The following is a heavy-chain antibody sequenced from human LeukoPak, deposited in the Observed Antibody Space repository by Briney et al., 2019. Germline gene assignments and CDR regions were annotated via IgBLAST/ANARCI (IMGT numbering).Heavy chain of an antibody. CDR3: ARDPLRYLRVGHYDY. Sequence: GGSLRLSCAASGFTFSNSAMNWVRQVPGKGLEWVSSIDYDSSHIYYAASVRGRFTISRDNARNSVYLQMNSLRVEDTAVYYCARDPLRYLRVGHYDYWGQGTLVALSS. J-gene: IGHJ4*02. CDR2: IDYDSSHI. V-gene: IGHV3-21*01. D-gene: IGHD3-9*01. CDR1: GFTFSNSA.